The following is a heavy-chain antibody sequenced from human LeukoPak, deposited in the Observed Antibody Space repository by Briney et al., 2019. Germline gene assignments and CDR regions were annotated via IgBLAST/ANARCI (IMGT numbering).Heavy chain of an antibody. CDR2: IYTSGST. CDR1: GGPISSYY. V-gene: IGHV4-4*08. CDR3: ARDPGYYYDSSGSYYFDY. Sequence: SETLSLTCTVSGGPISSYYWSWIRQPPGKGLEWIGYIYTSGSTNYNPSLKSRVTMSVDTSKNQFSLKLSSVTAADTAVYYCARDPGYYYDSSGSYYFDYWGQGTLVTVSS. D-gene: IGHD3-22*01. J-gene: IGHJ4*02.